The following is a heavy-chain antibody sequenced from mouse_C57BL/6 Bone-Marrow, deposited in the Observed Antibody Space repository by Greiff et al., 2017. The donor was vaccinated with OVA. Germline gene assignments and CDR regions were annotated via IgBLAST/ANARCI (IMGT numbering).Heavy chain of an antibody. Sequence: VQLQQPGAELVKPGASVKLSCKASGYTFTSYWMHWVKQRPGQGLEWIGMIHPNSGSTNYNEKFKSKATLTVDKSSSTAYMQLSSLTSEDSAVYYCGGWLLRGAMDYWGQGTSVTVSS. CDR2: IHPNSGST. CDR1: GYTFTSYW. D-gene: IGHD2-3*01. CDR3: GGWLLRGAMDY. J-gene: IGHJ4*01. V-gene: IGHV1-64*01.